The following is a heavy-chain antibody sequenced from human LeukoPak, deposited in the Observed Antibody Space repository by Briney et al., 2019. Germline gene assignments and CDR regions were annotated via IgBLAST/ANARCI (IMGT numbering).Heavy chain of an antibody. CDR1: GYSISSGYY. CDR3: ARGPTKAARFGY. Sequence: PSETLSLTCAVSGYSISSGYYWGWIRQPPGKGLEWIGSIYHSGSTYYNPSLKSRVTISVDTSKNQFSLKLSSVTAADTAVYYCARGPTKAARFGYWGQGTLVTVSS. V-gene: IGHV4-38-2*01. D-gene: IGHD6-13*01. CDR2: IYHSGST. J-gene: IGHJ4*02.